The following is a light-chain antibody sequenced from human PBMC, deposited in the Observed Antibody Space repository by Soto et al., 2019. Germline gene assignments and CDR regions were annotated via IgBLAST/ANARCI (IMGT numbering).Light chain of an antibody. V-gene: IGKV1-5*01. CDR2: AAS. CDR1: QTVNGW. CDR3: QHYNSNPWT. J-gene: IGKJ1*01. Sequence: DIQMTQSPSTLSASVGDRVTITCRASQTVNGWLAWYQQKAGKAPKLLIYAASNLESGVPSRFSGSGSESEFTLTISSLQPDDSATYYCQHYNSNPWTFGQGTKVEVQ.